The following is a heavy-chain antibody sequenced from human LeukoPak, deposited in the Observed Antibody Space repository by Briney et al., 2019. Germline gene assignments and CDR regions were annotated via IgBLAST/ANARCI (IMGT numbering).Heavy chain of an antibody. D-gene: IGHD1-26*01. V-gene: IGHV1-69*05. CDR3: ARDSGSRLFDY. CDR1: GGTFRSYA. CDR2: IIPIFGTA. J-gene: IGHJ4*02. Sequence: GGSVKVFCKASGGTFRSYAIRWVGPAPGQGLELMGGIIPIFGTANYAQKFQGRVTITTDESTSTAYMELSSLRSEDTAVYYCARDSGSRLFDYWGQGTLVTVSS.